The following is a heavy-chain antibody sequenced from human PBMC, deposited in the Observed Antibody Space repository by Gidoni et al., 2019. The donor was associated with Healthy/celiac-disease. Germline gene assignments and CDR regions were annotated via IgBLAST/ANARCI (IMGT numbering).Heavy chain of an antibody. J-gene: IGHJ4*02. CDR2: INPNSGGT. CDR1: GYTFTGYY. V-gene: IGHV1-2*02. CDR3: ARVLGGAPSDY. D-gene: IGHD1-26*01. Sequence: QVQLVQSGAEVKTPGASVKVSCKAAGYTFTGYYIHWVRLAPGQGLEWMGWINPNSGGTNYAQKFQGRVTMTRDTSISTAYMELSRLRSDDTAVYDCARVLGGAPSDYWGQGTLVTVSS.